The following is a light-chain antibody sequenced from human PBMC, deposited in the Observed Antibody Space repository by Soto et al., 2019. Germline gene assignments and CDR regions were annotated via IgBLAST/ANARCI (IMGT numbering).Light chain of an antibody. V-gene: IGKV3-15*01. CDR3: QQYNNWPFIT. CDR2: GAS. J-gene: IGKJ5*01. Sequence: EIVMTQSPATLSVSPGERAALSYRASQSVRGNLAWYQQKPGQSPRLLIYGASSRATGIPVRFSGSGSGTEFTLTISSLQSEDFAVYYCQQYNNWPFITFGQGTRLGIK. CDR1: QSVRGN.